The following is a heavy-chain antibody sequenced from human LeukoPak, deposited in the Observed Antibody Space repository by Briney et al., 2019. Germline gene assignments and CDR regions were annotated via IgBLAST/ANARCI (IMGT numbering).Heavy chain of an antibody. CDR3: AGSTYDNWFDP. CDR1: GGSISSSSYY. V-gene: IGHV4-39*01. CDR2: IYHSGST. J-gene: IGHJ5*02. Sequence: SETLSLTCTVSGGSISSSSYYCGWIRQPPGKGLESIGSIYHSGSTYYNPSLKSRVTLSVETSKNQFSLKLSAVTATDTAVYYCAGSTYDNWFDPWGQGTLVTVSS. D-gene: IGHD2-8*01.